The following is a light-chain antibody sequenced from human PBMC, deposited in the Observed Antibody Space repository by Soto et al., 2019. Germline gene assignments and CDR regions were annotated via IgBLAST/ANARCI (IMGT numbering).Light chain of an antibody. V-gene: IGLV2-11*01. CDR1: SSDVGGYNY. CDR3: CSYAGSYTGV. Sequence: QSALTQPRSVSGSPGQSVTISCTGTSSDVGGYNYVAWYQQYPGKAPKLMIYDVSKRPSGVPDRISGTKSGNTASLTISGLQAEDEADYSCCSYAGSYTGVFGGGTKLTVL. CDR2: DVS. J-gene: IGLJ2*01.